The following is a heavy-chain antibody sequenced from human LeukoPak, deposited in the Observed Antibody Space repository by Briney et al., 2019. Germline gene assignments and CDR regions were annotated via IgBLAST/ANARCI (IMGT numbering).Heavy chain of an antibody. D-gene: IGHD6-19*01. Sequence: GGSLRLSCAASGFTVSSKYMCCVRQAPGKGLEWVSVIYSGGSTYYADSVKGRFTISRDNSKNTLYLQMNSLRAEDTAVYYCARYTSENNSFDPWGQGTLVTVSS. CDR3: ARYTSENNSFDP. J-gene: IGHJ5*02. CDR1: GFTVSSKY. V-gene: IGHV3-53*01. CDR2: IYSGGST.